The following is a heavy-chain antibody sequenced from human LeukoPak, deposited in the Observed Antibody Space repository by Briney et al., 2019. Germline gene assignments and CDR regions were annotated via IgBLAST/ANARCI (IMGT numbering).Heavy chain of an antibody. D-gene: IGHD3-22*01. CDR1: GGSISSGDYY. Sequence: RPSQTLSLTCTVSGGSISSGDYYWSWIRQPAGKGLEWIGRIYTSGSTNYNPSLKSRVTISVDTSKNQFSLKLSSVTAADTAVYYCAREPTVDKALRDYYDSSGYPEPLDYWGQGTLVTVSS. CDR3: AREPTVDKALRDYYDSSGYPEPLDY. CDR2: IYTSGST. J-gene: IGHJ4*02. V-gene: IGHV4-61*02.